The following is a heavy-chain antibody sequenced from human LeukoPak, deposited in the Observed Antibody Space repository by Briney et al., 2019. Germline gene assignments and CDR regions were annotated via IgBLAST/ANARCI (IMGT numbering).Heavy chain of an antibody. CDR1: GVSFSGHY. V-gene: IGHV4-34*01. Sequence: SETLSLTCAVFGVSFSGHYWSWIRQPPGKGLEWIREINHSGSTNYNPSLKSRVTISEDTSKNQFSLRLSSVTAADTAVYYCARDLGSYSHGYLTRFDLWGRGTLVTVSS. CDR2: INHSGST. J-gene: IGHJ2*01. D-gene: IGHD5-18*01. CDR3: ARDLGSYSHGYLTRFDL.